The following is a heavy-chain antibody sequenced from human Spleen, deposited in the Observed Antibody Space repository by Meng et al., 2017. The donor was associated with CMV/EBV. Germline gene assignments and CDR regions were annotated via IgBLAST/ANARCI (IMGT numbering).Heavy chain of an antibody. Sequence: CKASGYTFTKYTMNWVRQAPGQGLEWMGWINTNTGNPTYAQDFTGRFVFSLDTSVSTAYLQINNLKAEDTAVYYCARLFCTRTSRPDFWGQGTLVTVSS. CDR3: ARLFCTRTSRPDF. V-gene: IGHV7-4-1*02. D-gene: IGHD2-2*01. J-gene: IGHJ4*02. CDR2: INTNTGNP. CDR1: GYTFTKYT.